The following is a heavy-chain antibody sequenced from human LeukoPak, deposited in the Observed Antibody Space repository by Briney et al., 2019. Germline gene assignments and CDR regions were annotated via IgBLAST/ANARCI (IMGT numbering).Heavy chain of an antibody. V-gene: IGHV1-46*01. CDR2: INPSGGST. CDR3: ARPHSYYYDSSGYYSDY. J-gene: IGHJ4*02. D-gene: IGHD3-22*01. CDR1: GYTFTIYY. Sequence: ASVKVSCKTSGYTFTIYYMHWVRQAPGQGLEWMGIINPSGGSTSYAQKFQGRVTMTRDTSTSTVYMELSSLRSEDTAVYYCARPHSYYYDSSGYYSDYWGQGTLVTVSS.